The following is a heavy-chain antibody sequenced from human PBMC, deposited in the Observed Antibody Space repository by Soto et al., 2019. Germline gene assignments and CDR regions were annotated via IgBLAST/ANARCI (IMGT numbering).Heavy chain of an antibody. V-gene: IGHV4-30-2*01. J-gene: IGHJ5*02. CDR2: IYQSGST. CDR1: GAPITSGAYS. Sequence: QLQLRESGSGLVKPSQTLSLTCTVSGAPITSGAYSWRWVRQPPGKGLEWIGCIYQSGSTHYTPSLKSRVTSSVDRSQNHCSLQLTSLTAADTAVYYCARDMSGCSSSDCYLSGWFDTWGPGTLVTVSS. D-gene: IGHD2-21*02. CDR3: ARDMSGCSSSDCYLSGWFDT.